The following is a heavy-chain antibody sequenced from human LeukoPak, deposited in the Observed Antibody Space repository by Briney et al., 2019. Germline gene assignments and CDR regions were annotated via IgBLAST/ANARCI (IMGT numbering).Heavy chain of an antibody. CDR3: AREDDSSGYPSPSYDY. V-gene: IGHV4-59*12. J-gene: IGHJ4*02. D-gene: IGHD3-22*01. CDR2: IYYSGST. CDR1: GGSISSYY. Sequence: PSETLSLTCTVSGGSISSYYWSWIRQPPGKGLEWIGYIYYSGSTNYNPSLKSRVTISVDTSKNQFSLKLSSVTAADTAVYYCAREDDSSGYPSPSYDYWGQGTLVTVSS.